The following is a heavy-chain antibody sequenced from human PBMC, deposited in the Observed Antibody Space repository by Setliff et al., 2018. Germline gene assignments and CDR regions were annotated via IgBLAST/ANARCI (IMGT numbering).Heavy chain of an antibody. V-gene: IGHV4-61*09. CDR3: ARGMAAALGPFDY. J-gene: IGHJ4*02. Sequence: SETLSLTCTVSGDSISSRRNYWGWFRQPAGKELEWIGQIYTSWSTNYNPSLKSRVTISLDTSKNQFSLKLSSVTAADTAEYYCARGMAAALGPFDYWGQGTLVTVSS. CDR2: IYTSWST. CDR1: GDSISSRRNY. D-gene: IGHD6-13*01.